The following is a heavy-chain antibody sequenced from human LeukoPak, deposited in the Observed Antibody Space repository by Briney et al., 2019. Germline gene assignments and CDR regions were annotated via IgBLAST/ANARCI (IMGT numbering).Heavy chain of an antibody. CDR2: IRSNGDTT. CDR1: GFTFSSLA. J-gene: IGHJ4*02. CDR3: AKDPRDDSSGYYYFGYFDY. V-gene: IGHV3-23*01. D-gene: IGHD3-22*01. Sequence: PGGSLRLSCTASGFTFSSLAMTWVRQAPGKGLEWVSTIRSNGDTTYNADSVKGRFTISRDNSKNTLYLELNSLRAEDTAVYYCAKDPRDDSSGYYYFGYFDYWGQGTLVTVSS.